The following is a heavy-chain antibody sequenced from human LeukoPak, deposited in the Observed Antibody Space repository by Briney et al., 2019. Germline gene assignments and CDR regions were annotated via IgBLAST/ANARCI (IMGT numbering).Heavy chain of an antibody. CDR1: GFTFNNYA. Sequence: QPGGSLRLSCVAPGFTFNNYAMHWVRQAPGKGLEWVSTINGNGAATYYADSFKGRFLISRDDSKSTVYLRMNKLRVEDSGLYYCANGLAASGNFLLRDYYYFIDVWGKGTTVIV. V-gene: IGHV3-23*01. D-gene: IGHD1-26*01. J-gene: IGHJ6*03. CDR3: ANGLAASGNFLLRDYYYFIDV. CDR2: INGNGAAT.